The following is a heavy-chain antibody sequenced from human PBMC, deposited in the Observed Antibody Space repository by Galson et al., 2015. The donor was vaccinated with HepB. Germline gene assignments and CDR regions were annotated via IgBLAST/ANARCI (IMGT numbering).Heavy chain of an antibody. Sequence: SVKVSCKASGGTFSSYAISWVRQAPGQGLEWMGGIIPIFGTANYAQKFQGRVTITADESTSTAYMELSSLRSEDTAVYYCARDRVTIFGVVVYYMDVWGKGPRSPSP. CDR3: ARDRVTIFGVVVYYMDV. J-gene: IGHJ6*03. D-gene: IGHD3-3*01. CDR2: IIPIFGTA. CDR1: GGTFSSYA. V-gene: IGHV1-69*13.